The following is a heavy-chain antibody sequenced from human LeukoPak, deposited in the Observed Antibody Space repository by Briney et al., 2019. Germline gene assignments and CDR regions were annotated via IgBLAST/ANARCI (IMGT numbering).Heavy chain of an antibody. V-gene: IGHV4-59*01. CDR1: RGSISSYY. CDR3: ARVGGESCTSTACFSIDD. Sequence: SETLSLTRIVSRGSISSYYWRWIRPPPGKGLEWMGSIYYCGSTYYNPSLKSRVTISVDTSTHQLSLKLSSVTAADTAFFYFARVGGESCTSTACFSIDDWGQGPLVTVSS. D-gene: IGHD2-2*01. CDR2: IYYCGST. J-gene: IGHJ4*02.